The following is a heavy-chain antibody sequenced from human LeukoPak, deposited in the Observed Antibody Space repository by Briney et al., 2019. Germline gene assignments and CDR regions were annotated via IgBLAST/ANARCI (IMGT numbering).Heavy chain of an antibody. CDR2: IIPILGIA. J-gene: IGHJ4*02. CDR1: GGTFSSYA. D-gene: IGHD3-10*01. V-gene: IGHV1-69*04. Sequence: SVKVSCKASGGTFSSYAISWVRQAPGQGLEWMGRIIPILGIANYAQKFQGRVTITADKSTSTAYMELSSLRSEDTAVYYCARDTFHGSGSWDWGQGALVTVSS. CDR3: ARDTFHGSGSWD.